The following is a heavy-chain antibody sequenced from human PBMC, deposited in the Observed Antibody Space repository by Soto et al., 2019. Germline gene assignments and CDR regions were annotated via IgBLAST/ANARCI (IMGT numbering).Heavy chain of an antibody. V-gene: IGHV1-69*01. CDR1: GETLNSNP. CDR2: IVPLSDRT. D-gene: IGHD2-15*01. J-gene: IGHJ4*02. CDR3: ARKSGRECHSGGGCFSLDV. Sequence: QVQLVQSGAEVKKPGSSLKVSCKVFGETLNSNPIGWVRQSPGQGLEWVGVIVPLSDRTNYAQELQGRVTVTADGSTSTVYVELSNLKSDDTAVYYCARKSGRECHSGGGCFSLDVWGQGSLITVSS.